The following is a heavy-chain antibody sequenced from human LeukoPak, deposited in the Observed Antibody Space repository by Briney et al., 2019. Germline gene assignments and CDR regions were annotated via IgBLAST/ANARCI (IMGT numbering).Heavy chain of an antibody. CDR2: IYYSGST. Sequence: PSETLSLTCAVYGGSFSGYYWSWIRQPPGKGLEWIGYIYYSGSTNCNPSLKSRVTISVDTSKNQFSLKLSSVTAADTAVYYCARRDGYNSYYFDYWGQGTLVTVSS. CDR3: ARRDGYNSYYFDY. D-gene: IGHD5-24*01. V-gene: IGHV4-59*08. CDR1: GGSFSGYY. J-gene: IGHJ4*02.